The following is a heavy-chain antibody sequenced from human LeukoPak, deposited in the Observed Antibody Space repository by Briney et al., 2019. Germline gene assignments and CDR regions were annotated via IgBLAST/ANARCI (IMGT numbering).Heavy chain of an antibody. D-gene: IGHD5-24*01. Sequence: GGSLRPSCAAPGFTVSSTYMNWVGQAQGKGLEWVSVIYGGGNIYYADSVKGRFTISRDNSKNTLYLQMNSLRAEDTAVYYCARGAGYNYPYYFDYWGQGTLVTVSS. J-gene: IGHJ4*02. CDR3: ARGAGYNYPYYFDY. V-gene: IGHV3-53*01. CDR2: IYGGGNI. CDR1: GFTVSSTY.